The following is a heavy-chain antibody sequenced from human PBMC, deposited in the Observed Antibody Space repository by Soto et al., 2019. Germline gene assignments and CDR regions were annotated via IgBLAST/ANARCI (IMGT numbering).Heavy chain of an antibody. CDR3: ARVSVTGTPEDFDY. Sequence: GASVKVSCKASGYTFTSYGISWVRQAPGQGLEWMGWISAYNSNTNRAQKLQGRVTMTTDTSTRTAYMELRSLRSDDTAVYYCARVSVTGTPEDFDYWGQGTLVTVSS. V-gene: IGHV1-18*01. D-gene: IGHD1-20*01. J-gene: IGHJ4*02. CDR1: GYTFTSYG. CDR2: ISAYNSNT.